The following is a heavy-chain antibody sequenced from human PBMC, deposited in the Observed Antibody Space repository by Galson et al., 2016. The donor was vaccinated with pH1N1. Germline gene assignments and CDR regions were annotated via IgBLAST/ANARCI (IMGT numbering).Heavy chain of an antibody. CDR3: ARVRGYDRSPDY. V-gene: IGHV4-39*07. Sequence: ETLSLTCTVSGGSIRSSSYYWGWIRQPPGNGLEWIGSIYYTGSTYYNPSFQSRVIISVETSRNKFSLDLSSVTAADTAIYYCARVRGYDRSPDYWGQGILVTVSS. J-gene: IGHJ4*02. D-gene: IGHD5-12*01. CDR1: GGSIRSSSYY. CDR2: IYYTGST.